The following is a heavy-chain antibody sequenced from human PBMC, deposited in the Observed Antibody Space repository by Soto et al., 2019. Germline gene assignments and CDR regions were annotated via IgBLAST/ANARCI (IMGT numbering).Heavy chain of an antibody. J-gene: IGHJ3*02. D-gene: IGHD4-17*01. CDR2: ISSSGDSA. Sequence: GGSLRLSCAASGFFFSTYAMNWVRQAPGKGLEWVSAISSSGDSAYYAESVRGRSTISRDNSINTLYLQMRSLRPEDTAVYYCAHPRGYGVFDAVDIWGQGTMVTVSS. CDR3: AHPRGYGVFDAVDI. CDR1: GFFFSTYA. V-gene: IGHV3-23*01.